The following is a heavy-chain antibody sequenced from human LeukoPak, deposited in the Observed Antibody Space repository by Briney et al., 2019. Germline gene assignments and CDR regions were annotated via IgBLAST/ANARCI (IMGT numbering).Heavy chain of an antibody. CDR2: INRSGAN. D-gene: IGHD6-19*01. CDR3: ARGLQQISVTDL. CDR1: GGSFGSNY. Sequence: SETLSLTCGVYGGSFGSNYWTWIRQPPGRGLEWIGEINRSGANNYHPSLKSRVTISLDTSKNQFSLKIKSVTAADTAVYYCARGLQQISVTDLWGPGTLVVVSS. J-gene: IGHJ4*02. V-gene: IGHV4-34*01.